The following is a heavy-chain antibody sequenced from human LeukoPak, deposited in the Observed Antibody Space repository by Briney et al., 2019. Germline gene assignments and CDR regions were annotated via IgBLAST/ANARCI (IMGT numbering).Heavy chain of an antibody. D-gene: IGHD3-22*01. CDR1: GGSFSGYY. CDR2: INHSGST. CDR3: ARATLVYYDSSGYYQT. J-gene: IGHJ4*02. V-gene: IGHV4-34*01. Sequence: NPSETLSLTCAVYGGSFSGYYWSWIRQPPGKGLEWIGEINHSGSTNYNPSLKSRVTISVDTSKNQFSLKLSSVTAADTAVYYCARATLVYYDSSGYYQTWGQGTLVTVSS.